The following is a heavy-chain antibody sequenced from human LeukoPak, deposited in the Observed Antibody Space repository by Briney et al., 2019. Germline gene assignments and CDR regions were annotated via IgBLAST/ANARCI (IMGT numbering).Heavy chain of an antibody. Sequence: SETLSLTCTVSGGSISSYYWSWIRQPPGKGLEWIGYIFYSGSTNYNPSLKSRVTISVDTSKNQFSLKLSSVTAADTAVYYCAREQKGAFDIWGQGTMVTVSS. J-gene: IGHJ3*02. CDR2: IFYSGST. V-gene: IGHV4-59*01. CDR1: GGSISSYY. CDR3: AREQKGAFDI.